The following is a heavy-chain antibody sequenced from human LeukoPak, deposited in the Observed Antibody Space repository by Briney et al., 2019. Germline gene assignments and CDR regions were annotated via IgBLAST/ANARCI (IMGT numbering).Heavy chain of an antibody. J-gene: IGHJ4*02. CDR1: GFSLSTSGVC. V-gene: IGHV2-70*11. Sequence: VSGPTLVNPTQTLTLTCTFSGFSLSTSGVCVSWIRQPPGKALEWLARIDWDDDKYYSTSPKTRLTTSKDTSKNQVALTMTNMDPVDTATYYCARELGVLPFDYWGQGTLVTVSS. D-gene: IGHD7-27*01. CDR2: IDWDDDK. CDR3: ARELGVLPFDY.